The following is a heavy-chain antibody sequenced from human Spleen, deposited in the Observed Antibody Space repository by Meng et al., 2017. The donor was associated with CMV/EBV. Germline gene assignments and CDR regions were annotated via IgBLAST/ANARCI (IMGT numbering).Heavy chain of an antibody. J-gene: IGHJ4*02. Sequence: GESLKISCAASGFTFDDYGMTWVRQAPGKGLEWVSGINGNGGSTDDADSVKGRFTISRDNAKNSLYLQMNSLRAEDTAFYYCARVGYYYDSSGYYYFDYWGQGTLVTVSS. CDR2: INGNGGST. V-gene: IGHV3-20*04. CDR3: ARVGYYYDSSGYYYFDY. CDR1: GFTFDDYG. D-gene: IGHD3-22*01.